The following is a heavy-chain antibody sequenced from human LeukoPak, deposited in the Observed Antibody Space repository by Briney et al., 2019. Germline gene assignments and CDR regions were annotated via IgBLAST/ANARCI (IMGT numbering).Heavy chain of an antibody. Sequence: GGSLRLSCTASGFCFSSFEMSWVRQAPGKGPEWISYISRTGTVIYYADSVKGRFTISRDNAKNSLFLRMTDLRVEDTAVYCCRRNHGHYGSCEYYNERAQGTDYWGQGTLVTVSS. J-gene: IGHJ4*02. CDR2: ISRTGTVI. V-gene: IGHV3-48*03. CDR1: GFCFSSFE. D-gene: IGHD3-10*01. CDR3: RRNHGHYGSCEYYNERAQGTDY.